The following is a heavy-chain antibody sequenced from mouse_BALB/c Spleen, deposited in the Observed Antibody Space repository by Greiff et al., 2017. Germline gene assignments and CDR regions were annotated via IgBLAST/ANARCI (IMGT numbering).Heavy chain of an antibody. CDR2: INPYNDGT. J-gene: IGHJ3*01. CDR1: GYTFTSYV. D-gene: IGHD2-3*01. CDR3: ARRQDDGYYWFAY. V-gene: IGHV1-14*01. Sequence: EVKLMESGPELVKPGASVKMSCKASGYTFTSYVMHWVKQKPGQGLEWIGYINPYNDGTKYNEKFKGKATLTSDKSSSTAYMELSSLTSEDSAVYYCARRQDDGYYWFAYWGQGTLVTVSA.